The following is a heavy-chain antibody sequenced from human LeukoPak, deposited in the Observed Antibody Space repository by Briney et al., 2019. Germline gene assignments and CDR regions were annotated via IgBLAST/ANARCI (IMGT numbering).Heavy chain of an antibody. CDR3: VKEIYSYDKYYYFCAMDV. D-gene: IGHD5-18*01. V-gene: IGHV3-64D*06. CDR1: GFTFSTYA. J-gene: IGHJ6*02. CDR2: ISTYGAST. Sequence: PGGSLRLSCSASGFTFSTYAMHWVRQAPGKGLECVSTISTYGASTYYADSVKGGFTISRDNSKNTLYLQMSSLRAEDTAIYYCVKEIYSYDKYYYFCAMDVWGQGTTVTVSS.